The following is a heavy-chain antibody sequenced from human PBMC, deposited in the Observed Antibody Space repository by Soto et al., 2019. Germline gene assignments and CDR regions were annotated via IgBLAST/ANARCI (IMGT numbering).Heavy chain of an antibody. CDR2: IYHSGGT. CDR3: VCIGYYSLQF. Sequence: QVHLQESGPGLVKPSGTLSLTCDVSGDSISSSAWWSWVRQPPGKGLEWIGEIYHSGGTNYNPSLKSRVTISVDKSKNLFSLQLSSVTAADTAVYWCVCIGYYSLQFWGQGTLVTVSS. J-gene: IGHJ4*02. D-gene: IGHD3-22*01. V-gene: IGHV4-4*01. CDR1: GDSISSSAW.